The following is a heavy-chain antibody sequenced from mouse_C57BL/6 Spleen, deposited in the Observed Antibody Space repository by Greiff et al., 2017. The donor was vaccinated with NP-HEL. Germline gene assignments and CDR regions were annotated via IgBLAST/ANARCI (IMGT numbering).Heavy chain of an antibody. Sequence: EVKLQQSGPELVKPGASVKIPCKASGYTFTDYNMDWVKQSHGKSLEWIGDINPNNGGTIYNQKFKGKATLTVDKSSSTAYMELRSLTSEDTAVYYCARWLLRWDAMDYWGQGTSVTVSS. CDR2: INPNNGGT. J-gene: IGHJ4*01. V-gene: IGHV1-18*01. D-gene: IGHD2-3*01. CDR1: GYTFTDYN. CDR3: ARWLLRWDAMDY.